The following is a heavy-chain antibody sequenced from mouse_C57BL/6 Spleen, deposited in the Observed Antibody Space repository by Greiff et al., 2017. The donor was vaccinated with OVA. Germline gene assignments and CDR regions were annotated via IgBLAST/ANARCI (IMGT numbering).Heavy chain of an antibody. CDR1: GYSFTDYN. V-gene: IGHV1-39*01. CDR3: ARIYYGSSSRYFDV. Sequence: EVKLVESGPELVKPGASVKISCKASGYSFTDYNMNWVKQSNGKSLEWIGVINPNYGTTSYNQKFKGKATLTVDQSSSTAYMQLNSLTSEDSAVYYCARIYYGSSSRYFDVWGTGTTVTVSS. J-gene: IGHJ1*03. CDR2: INPNYGTT. D-gene: IGHD1-1*01.